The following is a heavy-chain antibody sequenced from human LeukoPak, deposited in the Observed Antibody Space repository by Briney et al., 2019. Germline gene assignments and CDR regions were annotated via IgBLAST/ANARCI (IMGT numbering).Heavy chain of an antibody. CDR1: GGSISSYY. D-gene: IGHD6-13*01. V-gene: IGHV4-59*01. CDR2: IYYSGST. J-gene: IGHJ5*02. Sequence: SETLSLTCTVSGGSISSYYWSWIRQPPGKGLEWIGYIYYSGSTNYNPSLKSRVTISVDTSKNQFSLKLSSVTAAHTAVYYCARSSWDGNWFDPWGQGTLVTVSS. CDR3: ARSSWDGNWFDP.